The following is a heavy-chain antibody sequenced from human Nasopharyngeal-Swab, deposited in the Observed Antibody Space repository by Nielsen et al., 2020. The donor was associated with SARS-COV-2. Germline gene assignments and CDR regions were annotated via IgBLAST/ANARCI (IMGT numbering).Heavy chain of an antibody. D-gene: IGHD1-1*01. Sequence: SAKVSCKASGGTFSSYAISWVLQAPGQGLEWMGGIIIHFGTANYAQKFQGRVTITADDSTSTADLELSSLRSEDTAVYYCARPAVAQPYYYFYGMDVWGQGTTVTVS. CDR2: IIIHFGTA. V-gene: IGHV1-69*13. CDR3: ARPAVAQPYYYFYGMDV. CDR1: GGTFSSYA. J-gene: IGHJ6*02.